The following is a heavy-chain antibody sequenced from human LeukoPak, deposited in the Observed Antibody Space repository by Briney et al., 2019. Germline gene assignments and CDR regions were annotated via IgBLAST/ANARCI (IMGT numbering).Heavy chain of an antibody. CDR2: ISVYNGNT. CDR1: GYTFTDYG. Sequence: ASVKVSRKASGYTFTDYGISWVRQAPGQGLEWMGWISVYNGNTNYAQKLQGRVTMTTDTSTSTAYMELRSLRSDDTALYYCARDTGGVTDFDYWGQGTLVTVSS. D-gene: IGHD3-16*01. V-gene: IGHV1-18*01. CDR3: ARDTGGVTDFDY. J-gene: IGHJ4*02.